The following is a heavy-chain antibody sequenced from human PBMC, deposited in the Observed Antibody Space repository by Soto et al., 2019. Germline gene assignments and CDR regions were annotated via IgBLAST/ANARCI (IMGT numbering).Heavy chain of an antibody. J-gene: IGHJ3*01. Sequence: SETLSLTCTVSGGSVSSGSYYWSWIRQPPGKGLEWIGYIYYSGSTNYNPSLKSRVTISVDTSKNQFSLKLSSVTAADTAVYYCARDRSARDYDFWSGYYPHDAFDLWGQGTMVTVSS. CDR2: IYYSGST. D-gene: IGHD3-3*01. CDR3: ARDRSARDYDFWSGYYPHDAFDL. CDR1: GGSVSSGSYY. V-gene: IGHV4-61*01.